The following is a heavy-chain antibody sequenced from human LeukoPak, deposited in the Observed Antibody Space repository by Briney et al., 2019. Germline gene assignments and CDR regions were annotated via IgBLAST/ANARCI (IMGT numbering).Heavy chain of an antibody. V-gene: IGHV3-21*01. CDR1: GFTFSSYS. CDR3: ARSYCRGGSCYSGDAFDI. J-gene: IGHJ3*02. D-gene: IGHD2-15*01. Sequence: GGSLRLSCAASGFTFSSYSMNWVRQAPGKGLEWVSSIGSSSSYIFYADSVKGRFTISRDNAKNSLFLQMNSLRAEDTAVYCCARSYCRGGSCYSGDAFDIWGQGTMFTVSS. CDR2: IGSSSSYI.